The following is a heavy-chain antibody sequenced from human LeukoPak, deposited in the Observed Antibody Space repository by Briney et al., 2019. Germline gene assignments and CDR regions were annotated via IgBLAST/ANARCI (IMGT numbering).Heavy chain of an antibody. CDR2: ISAYNGNT. J-gene: IGHJ4*02. CDR1: GYTFTSYG. D-gene: IGHD3-3*01. Sequence: ASVKVSCKASGYTFTSYGISWVRQAPGQGLEWMGWISAYNGNTNYAQKLQGRVTMTTDTSTSTAYMELRSLRSDGTAVYYCARDLHRTIFGVAPYYFDYWGQGTLVTVSS. V-gene: IGHV1-18*01. CDR3: ARDLHRTIFGVAPYYFDY.